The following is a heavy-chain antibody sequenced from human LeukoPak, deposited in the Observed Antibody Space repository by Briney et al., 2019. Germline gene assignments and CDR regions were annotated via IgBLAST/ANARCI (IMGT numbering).Heavy chain of an antibody. CDR3: ARTSVWDGYTTRRFDP. J-gene: IGHJ5*02. CDR1: GYTFTSYG. V-gene: IGHV1-18*01. D-gene: IGHD5-24*01. Sequence: GASVKVSCKASGYTFTSYGISWVRQAPGQGLEWMGWISAYNGNTNHAQKLQGRVTMTTDTSTSTAYMELRSLRSDDTAVYYCARTSVWDGYTTRRFDPWGQGTLVTVSS. CDR2: ISAYNGNT.